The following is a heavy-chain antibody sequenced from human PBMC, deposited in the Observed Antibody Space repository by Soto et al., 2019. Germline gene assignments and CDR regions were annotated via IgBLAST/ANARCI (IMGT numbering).Heavy chain of an antibody. Sequence: PSETLSLTCTVSGGSISSGGYYWSWIRQHPGKGLEWIGYIYYSGSTYYNPSLKSRVTISVDTSKNQFSLKLSSVTAADTAVYYCARVAGTYYDILTGFYYFDYWGQGTLVTVSS. V-gene: IGHV4-31*03. D-gene: IGHD3-9*01. J-gene: IGHJ4*02. CDR1: GGSISSGGYY. CDR2: IYYSGST. CDR3: ARVAGTYYDILTGFYYFDY.